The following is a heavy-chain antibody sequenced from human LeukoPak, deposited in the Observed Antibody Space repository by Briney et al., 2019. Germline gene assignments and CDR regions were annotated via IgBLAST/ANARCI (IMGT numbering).Heavy chain of an antibody. V-gene: IGHV3-33*01. Sequence: TGGSLRPSCAASGFIFSTYGMHWVRQAPGKGLEWVAVIWYDGSNKYYADSVKGRFTISRDNSKNTLYLQMNSLRAEDTAVYYCARAGTYCSSTSCYYFDYWGQGTLVTVSS. D-gene: IGHD2-2*01. CDR2: IWYDGSNK. J-gene: IGHJ4*02. CDR3: ARAGTYCSSTSCYYFDY. CDR1: GFIFSTYG.